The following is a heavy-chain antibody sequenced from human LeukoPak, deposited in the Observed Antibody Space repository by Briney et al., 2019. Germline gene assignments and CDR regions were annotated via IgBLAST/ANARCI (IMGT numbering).Heavy chain of an antibody. D-gene: IGHD3-10*01. CDR3: AKDLGSGYDGTLIDY. CDR1: GFTFSSYA. V-gene: IGHV3-23*01. CDR2: ISGSGGST. J-gene: IGHJ4*02. Sequence: YPGGSLRLSCAASGFTFSSYAMSWVRQAPGKGLEWVSAISGSGGSTYYADSVKGRFTISRDNSKNTLYLQMNSLRAEDTALYYCAKDLGSGYDGTLIDYWGRGTLVTVSS.